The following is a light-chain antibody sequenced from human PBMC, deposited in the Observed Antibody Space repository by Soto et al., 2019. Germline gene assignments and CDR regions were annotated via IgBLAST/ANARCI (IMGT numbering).Light chain of an antibody. V-gene: IGKV3-20*01. CDR1: QNIDGNF. CDR2: AAF. Sequence: EIVLTQSPGTLSLSPGERATLSCRASQNIDGNFLVWHQQKPGQAPRLLINAAFTRATGIPDRFSGSGSGTDFTLTISRLEPEDFAVYYCQQYGSSPLITFGQGTRLEIK. J-gene: IGKJ5*01. CDR3: QQYGSSPLIT.